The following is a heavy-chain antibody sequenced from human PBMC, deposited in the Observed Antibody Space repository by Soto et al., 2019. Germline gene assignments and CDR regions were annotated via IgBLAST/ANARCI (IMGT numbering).Heavy chain of an antibody. D-gene: IGHD3-3*01. CDR3: AKAKDDFWSGFIYYYMDV. CDR2: FDPEDGET. CDR1: GYTLTELS. Sequence: GASVKVSCKVSGYTLTELSMHWVRQAPGKGLEWMGGFDPEDGETIYAQKFQGRVTMTEDTSTDTAYMELSSLRSEDTAVYYCAKAKDDFWSGFIYYYMDVWGKGTTVTVSS. V-gene: IGHV1-24*01. J-gene: IGHJ6*03.